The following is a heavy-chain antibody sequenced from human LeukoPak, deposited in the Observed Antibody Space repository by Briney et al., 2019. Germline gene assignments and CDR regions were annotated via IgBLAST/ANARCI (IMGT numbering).Heavy chain of an antibody. CDR2: IRYDGSNK. Sequence: GGSLRLSYAASGFTFSSYGMHWVRQAPGKGLEWVAFIRYDGSNKYYADCVKGRFTISRDNSKNTLYLQMNSLRAEDTAVYYCANEYSRPYWGQGTLVTVSS. V-gene: IGHV3-30*02. CDR3: ANEYSRPY. CDR1: GFTFSSYG. J-gene: IGHJ4*02. D-gene: IGHD6-13*01.